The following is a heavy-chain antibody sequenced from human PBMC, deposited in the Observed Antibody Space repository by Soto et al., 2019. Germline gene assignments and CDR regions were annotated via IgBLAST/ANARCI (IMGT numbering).Heavy chain of an antibody. V-gene: IGHV5-51*01. CDR3: ANGRNPQGGAFDI. D-gene: IGHD3-16*01. Sequence: YWIGWVRQMPGKGLEWMGIIYPGDSDTRYSPSFQGQVTISADKSISTAYLQWSSLKASDTAMYSCANGRNPQGGAFDIWGQGTMVTVSS. CDR2: IYPGDSDT. CDR1: YW. J-gene: IGHJ3*02.